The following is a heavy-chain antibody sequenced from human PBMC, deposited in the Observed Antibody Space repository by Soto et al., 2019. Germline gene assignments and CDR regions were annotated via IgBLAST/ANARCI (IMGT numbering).Heavy chain of an antibody. CDR2: INPNSGGT. D-gene: IGHD6-13*01. V-gene: IGHV1-2*02. J-gene: IGHJ4*02. CDR3: ARPRGYSSSWYDY. Sequence: ASVKVSCKASGYTFTGYYTHWVRQAPGQGLEWMGWINPNSGGTNYAQKLQGRVTMTTDTSTSTAYMELRSLRSDDTAVYYCARPRGYSSSWYDYWGQGTLVTVSS. CDR1: GYTFTGYY.